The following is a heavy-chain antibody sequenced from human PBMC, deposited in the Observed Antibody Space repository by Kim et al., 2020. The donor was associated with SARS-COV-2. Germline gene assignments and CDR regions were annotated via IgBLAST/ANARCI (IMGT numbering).Heavy chain of an antibody. CDR2: A. Sequence: ANDAQKFQGRVTHTADESTSTAYMELSSLRSEDTAVYYCARDSGSSNFDYWGQGTLVTVSS. J-gene: IGHJ4*02. V-gene: IGHV1-69*01. CDR3: ARDSGSSNFDY. D-gene: IGHD1-26*01.